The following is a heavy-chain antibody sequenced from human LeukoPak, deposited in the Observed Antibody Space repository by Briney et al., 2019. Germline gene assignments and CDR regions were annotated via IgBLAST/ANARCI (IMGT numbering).Heavy chain of an antibody. CDR3: ASASSLALIDY. V-gene: IGHV4-30-2*01. CDR1: GGSISSGGYS. CDR2: IYHSGST. Sequence: SETLSLTCAVSGGSISSGGYSWSWLRQPPGTGLEWIGYIYHSGSTYYNPSLKSRVTISVDRSKNQFSLKLSSVTAADTAVYYCASASSLALIDYWGQGTLVTVSS. D-gene: IGHD6-13*01. J-gene: IGHJ4*02.